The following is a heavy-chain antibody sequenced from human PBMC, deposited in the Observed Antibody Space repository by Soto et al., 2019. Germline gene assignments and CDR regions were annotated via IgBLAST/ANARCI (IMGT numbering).Heavy chain of an antibody. CDR3: ARVTQYYDILTGYSYFDY. Sequence: VASVKVSCKASGGTFSSYAISWVRQAPGQGLEWMGGIIPIFGTANYAQKFQGRVTITADESTSTAYMELSSLRSEDTAVYYCARVTQYYDILTGYSYFDYWGQGTLVTVSS. V-gene: IGHV1-69*13. CDR1: GGTFSSYA. J-gene: IGHJ4*02. D-gene: IGHD3-9*01. CDR2: IIPIFGTA.